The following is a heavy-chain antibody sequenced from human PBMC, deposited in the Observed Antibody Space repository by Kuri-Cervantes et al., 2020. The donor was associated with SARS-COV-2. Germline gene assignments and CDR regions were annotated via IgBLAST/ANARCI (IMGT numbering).Heavy chain of an antibody. CDR1: GFTFSSYG. CDR3: ARGSFASSSWQDWYFDL. Sequence: GGSLRLSCAASGFTFSSYGMHWVRQAPDKGLEWMAVIWYDGSNKYYADSVKGRFTISRDNSKNTLYLQMNSLRAEDTAVYYCARGSFASSSWQDWYFDLWGRGTLVTVSS. V-gene: IGHV3-33*01. CDR2: IWYDGSNK. J-gene: IGHJ2*01. D-gene: IGHD6-13*01.